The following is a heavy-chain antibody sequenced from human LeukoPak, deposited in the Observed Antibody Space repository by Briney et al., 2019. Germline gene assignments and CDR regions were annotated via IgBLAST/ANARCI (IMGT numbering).Heavy chain of an antibody. J-gene: IGHJ4*02. CDR1: GFTFSDYY. CDR3: ATLQQPTVYFDY. Sequence: PGGSLRLSCAASGFTFSDYYMSWIRQAPGKGLEWVSYISSSGSTIYYADSVKGRFTISRDNAKNSLYLQMNSLRAEDTAVYYCATLQQPTVYFDYWGQGTLVTVSS. V-gene: IGHV3-11*01. CDR2: ISSSGSTI. D-gene: IGHD6-13*01.